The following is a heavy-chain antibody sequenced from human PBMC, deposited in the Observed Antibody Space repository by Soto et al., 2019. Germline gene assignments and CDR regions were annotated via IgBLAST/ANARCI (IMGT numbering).Heavy chain of an antibody. CDR2: ISSSSSYI. V-gene: IGHV3-21*01. D-gene: IGHD3-3*01. CDR1: GFTFSSYS. CDR3: ARADELRFLEWPQRADYYYYGMDV. Sequence: PGGSLKLSCAASGFTFSSYSMNWVRQAPGKGLEWVSSISSSSSYIYYADSVKGRFTISRDNAKNSLYLQMNSLRAEETAVYYCARADELRFLEWPQRADYYYYGMDVWGQGTTVTV. J-gene: IGHJ6*02.